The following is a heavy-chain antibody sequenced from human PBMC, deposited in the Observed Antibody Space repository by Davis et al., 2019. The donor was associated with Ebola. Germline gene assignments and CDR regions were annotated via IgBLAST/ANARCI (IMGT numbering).Heavy chain of an antibody. Sequence: GESLKISCAASGFTFSSYAMHWVRQAPGKGLEWVAVISYDGSNKYYADSVKGRFTISRDNSKNTLYLQMNSLRAEDTAVYYCARAEGEAVVVVAAFDYWGQGTLVTVSS. J-gene: IGHJ4*02. CDR3: ARAEGEAVVVVAAFDY. CDR1: GFTFSSYA. CDR2: ISYDGSNK. V-gene: IGHV3-30-3*01. D-gene: IGHD2-15*01.